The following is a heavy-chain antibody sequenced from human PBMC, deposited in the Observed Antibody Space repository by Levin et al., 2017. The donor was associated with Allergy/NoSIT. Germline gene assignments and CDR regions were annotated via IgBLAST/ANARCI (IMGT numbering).Heavy chain of an antibody. CDR3: ARVHTRGYSYGYLDY. Sequence: GGSLRLSCAASGFTFSSYGMHWVRQAPGKGLEWVAVIWYDGSNKYYADSVKGRFTISRDNSKNTLYLQMNSLRAEDTAVYYCARVHTRGYSYGYLDYWGQGTLVTVSS. D-gene: IGHD5-18*01. CDR1: GFTFSSYG. CDR2: IWYDGSNK. J-gene: IGHJ4*02. V-gene: IGHV3-33*01.